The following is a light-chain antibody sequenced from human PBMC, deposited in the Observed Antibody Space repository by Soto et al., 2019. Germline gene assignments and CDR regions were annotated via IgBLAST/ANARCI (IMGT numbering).Light chain of an antibody. Sequence: QSVLTQPASVSGSPGQSITISYTGTNSDVGAYNYVSWYQQNPGKAPKLTIYEVSNRPSGVSNRFSGSKSGNTASLTISGLQAEDEADYYCWSYAGSNTVVFGGGTKLTVL. CDR3: WSYAGSNTVV. V-gene: IGLV2-14*01. J-gene: IGLJ2*01. CDR1: NSDVGAYNY. CDR2: EVS.